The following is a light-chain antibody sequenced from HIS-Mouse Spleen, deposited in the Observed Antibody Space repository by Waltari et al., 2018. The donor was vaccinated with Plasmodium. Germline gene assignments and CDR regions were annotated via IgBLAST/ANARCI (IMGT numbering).Light chain of an antibody. V-gene: IGLV2-23*03. Sequence: QSALTQPASVSGSPGQSITISCTGTSSDVGSYNLVSWYQQHPGKAHTLMIYDGSNRPSGVSNRFPGSKSGNTASLTISGLQAEDEADYYCCSYAGSSTFVFGGGTKLTVL. CDR3: CSYAGSSTFV. CDR1: SSDVGSYNL. J-gene: IGLJ3*02. CDR2: DGS.